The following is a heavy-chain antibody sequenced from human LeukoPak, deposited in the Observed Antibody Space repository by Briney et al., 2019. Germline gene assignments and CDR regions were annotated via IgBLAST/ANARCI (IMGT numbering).Heavy chain of an antibody. Sequence: SETLSLTCTVSGGSISSSSYYWGWIRQPPGKGLEWIGSIYYSGSTYYNPCLKSRVTISVDTSKNQFSLKLSSVTAADTAVYYCARRYSSSWYGTYNWFDPWGQGTLVTVSS. CDR2: IYYSGST. CDR3: ARRYSSSWYGTYNWFDP. J-gene: IGHJ5*02. D-gene: IGHD6-13*01. CDR1: GGSISSSSYY. V-gene: IGHV4-39*01.